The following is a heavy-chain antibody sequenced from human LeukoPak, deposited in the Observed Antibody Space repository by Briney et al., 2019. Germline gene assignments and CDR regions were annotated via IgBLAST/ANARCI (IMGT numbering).Heavy chain of an antibody. J-gene: IGHJ4*02. Sequence: GGSVRLSCAASGFTFSSFSMNWVRQAPGKGLEWVSSISSSSDYIFYADSVKGRFTISRDNAKDTVYLQMNSLRAEDTAVYYCARVSIGWYSFDYWGQGTLVTVSS. D-gene: IGHD6-19*01. CDR1: GFTFSSFS. CDR2: ISSSSDYI. V-gene: IGHV3-21*01. CDR3: ARVSIGWYSFDY.